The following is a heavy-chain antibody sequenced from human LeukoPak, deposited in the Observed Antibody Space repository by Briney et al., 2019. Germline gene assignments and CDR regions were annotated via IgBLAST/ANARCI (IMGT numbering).Heavy chain of an antibody. CDR3: ARIAAAGSGDY. CDR2: IIPIFGTA. J-gene: IGHJ4*02. Sequence: GASVKVSCKASGYTFTSYDINWVRQAPGQGLEWMGGIIPIFGTANYAQKFQGRVTITTDESTSTAYMELSSLRSEDTAVYYCARIAAAGSGDYWGQGTLVTVSS. V-gene: IGHV1-69*05. D-gene: IGHD6-13*01. CDR1: GYTFTSYD.